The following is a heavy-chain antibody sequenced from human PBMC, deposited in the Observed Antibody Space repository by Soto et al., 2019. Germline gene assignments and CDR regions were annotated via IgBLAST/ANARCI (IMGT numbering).Heavy chain of an antibody. J-gene: IGHJ4*02. CDR3: ARGGGSSSNRDY. V-gene: IGHV3-21*01. CDR2: ISSSSSYI. Sequence: LRLSCAASGFTFSSYSMNWVRQAPGKGLEWVSSISSSSSYIYYADSVKGRFTISRDNAKSSLYLQMNSLRAEDTAVYYCARGGGSSSNRDYWGQGTLVTVSS. D-gene: IGHD6-6*01. CDR1: GFTFSSYS.